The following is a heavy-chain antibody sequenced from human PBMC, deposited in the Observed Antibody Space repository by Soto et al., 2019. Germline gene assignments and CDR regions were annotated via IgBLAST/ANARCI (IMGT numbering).Heavy chain of an antibody. J-gene: IGHJ4*02. CDR1: GYTFTGYY. Sequence: EASVKVSCKASGYTFTGYYMHWVRQAPGQGLEWMGWINPNSGGTNYAQKFQGWVTMTRDTSISTAYMELSRLRSDDTAVYYCARVGRYCSGGSCFDYWGQGTLVTVSS. CDR3: ARVGRYCSGGSCFDY. D-gene: IGHD2-15*01. V-gene: IGHV1-2*04. CDR2: INPNSGGT.